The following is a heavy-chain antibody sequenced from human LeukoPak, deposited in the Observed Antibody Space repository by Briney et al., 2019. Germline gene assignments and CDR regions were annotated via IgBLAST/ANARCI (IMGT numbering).Heavy chain of an antibody. D-gene: IGHD3-22*01. Sequence: SETLSLTCTVSGGXISSYYCSWIRQPPGKGLEWLGYIYYSGSANYNPSLKSRVTISVDTSKNQFSLKLSSVTAADTAVYYCARGYDSSGYTLVALDYWGQGTLVTVSS. CDR1: GGXISSYY. J-gene: IGHJ4*02. V-gene: IGHV4-59*01. CDR2: IYYSGSA. CDR3: ARGYDSSGYTLVALDY.